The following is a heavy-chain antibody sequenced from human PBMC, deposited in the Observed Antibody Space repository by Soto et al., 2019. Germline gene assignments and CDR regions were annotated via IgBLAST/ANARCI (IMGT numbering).Heavy chain of an antibody. CDR1: GRSITTDGYY. CDR3: AGQPSYGDPMNY. J-gene: IGHJ4*02. CDR2: VFYSGST. V-gene: IGHV4-31*03. Sequence: SETLSLTCSVSGRSITTDGYYWNWIRQHPGKGLEWIGFVFYSGSTSYNPSLQGRVAMSLDRAKNQFSLELRSLTAADTGLYFCAGQPSYGDPMNYWGQGTLVTVSS. D-gene: IGHD4-17*01.